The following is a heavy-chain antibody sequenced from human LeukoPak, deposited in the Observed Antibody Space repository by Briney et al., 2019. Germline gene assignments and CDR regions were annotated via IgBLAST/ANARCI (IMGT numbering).Heavy chain of an antibody. CDR1: GDSISSGNFY. V-gene: IGHV4-39*01. Sequence: SETLSLTCTVSGDSISSGNFYWGWIRQPPGKELQWIGSIYYNGITHYNPSLESRVTISADTSTNEFSLKLRSVTAADTAMYYCARDHGDFVQHDWGQGTLVTVSS. CDR3: ARDHGDFVQHD. CDR2: IYYNGIT. J-gene: IGHJ4*02. D-gene: IGHD4-17*01.